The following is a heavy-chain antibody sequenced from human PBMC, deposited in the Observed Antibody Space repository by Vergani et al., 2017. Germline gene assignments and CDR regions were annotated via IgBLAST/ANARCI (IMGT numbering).Heavy chain of an antibody. CDR3: AGELYYYGSGSYRYYYYGMDV. CDR2: IIPILGIA. D-gene: IGHD3-10*01. Sequence: QVQLVQSGAEVKKPGSSVKVSCKASGGTFSSYTISWVRQAPGQGLEWMGRIIPILGIANYAQKFQGRVTITAEKSTSTAYMELSSLRSEDTAVYYCAGELYYYGSGSYRYYYYGMDVWGQGTTVTVSS. CDR1: GGTFSSYT. V-gene: IGHV1-69*08. J-gene: IGHJ6*02.